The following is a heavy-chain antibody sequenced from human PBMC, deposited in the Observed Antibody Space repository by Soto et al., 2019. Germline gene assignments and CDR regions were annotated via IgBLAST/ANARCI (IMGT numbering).Heavy chain of an antibody. V-gene: IGHV4-30-2*01. CDR2: ISHSGST. J-gene: IGHJ5*02. Sequence: QLQLQESGSGLVKPSQTLSLTCAVSGGSISSGGYSWSWIRQPPGKGLEWIGYISHSGSTYYNPSRKCRVTISLDRSKTQFSLKLSSVTAADTAVYYCARWFDPWGQGTLVTVSS. CDR1: GGSISSGGYS. CDR3: ARWFDP.